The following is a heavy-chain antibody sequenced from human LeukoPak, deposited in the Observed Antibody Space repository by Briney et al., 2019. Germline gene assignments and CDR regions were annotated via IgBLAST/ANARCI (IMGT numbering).Heavy chain of an antibody. D-gene: IGHD5-12*01. CDR2: ISGSGGST. V-gene: IGHV3-23*01. CDR3: AKANGARGSYFQH. CDR1: GFTFSSYA. Sequence: PGGSLRLSCAASGFTFSSYAMSWVRQAPGKGLEWVSAISGSGGSTYYADSVKDRFTISRDNSKNTLYLQMNSLRAEDTAVYYCAKANGARGSYFQHWGQGTLVTVSS. J-gene: IGHJ1*01.